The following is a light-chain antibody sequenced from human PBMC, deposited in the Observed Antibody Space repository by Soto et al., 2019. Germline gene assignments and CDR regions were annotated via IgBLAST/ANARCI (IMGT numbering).Light chain of an antibody. V-gene: IGLV2-8*01. CDR3: SSYAGSNIHYV. CDR1: SRDNGGYNY. Sequence: QSALTQPPSASGSPGQSVTISCTGTSRDNGGYNYVSWYQQHPGKAPKLMIYEVSKRPSGVPDRFSGSKSGNTASLTVSGLQAEDEADYYCSSYAGSNIHYVFGTGTKVTVL. CDR2: EVS. J-gene: IGLJ1*01.